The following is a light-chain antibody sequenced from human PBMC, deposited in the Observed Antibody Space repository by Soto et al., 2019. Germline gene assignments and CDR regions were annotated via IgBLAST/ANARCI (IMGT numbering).Light chain of an antibody. CDR1: QSVSSNY. Sequence: VVMTQSPATLSFSPCEIATLSCSSIQSVSSNYLSWYQQEPGQAPRLLIYGASTRATGIPARFSGSGSGTEVTLTISRLQSEDFAVYYCQQYNNWPPWTFGQGTKVDI. J-gene: IGKJ1*01. V-gene: IGKV3D-7*01. CDR2: GAS. CDR3: QQYNNWPPWT.